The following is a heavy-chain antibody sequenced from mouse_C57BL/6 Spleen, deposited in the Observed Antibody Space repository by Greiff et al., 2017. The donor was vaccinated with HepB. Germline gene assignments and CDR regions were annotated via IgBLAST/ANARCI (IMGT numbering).Heavy chain of an antibody. CDR2: INPSNGGT. D-gene: IGHD1-1*01. Sequence: QVQLQQPGTELVEPGASVKLSCKASGYTFTSYWMHWVKQRPGQGLEWIGNINPSNGGTNYNEKFKSKATLTVDKSSSTAYMQLSSLTSEDSAVYYCARLQFITTVVAPYAMDYWGQGTSVTVSS. J-gene: IGHJ4*01. CDR1: GYTFTSYW. V-gene: IGHV1-53*01. CDR3: ARLQFITTVVAPYAMDY.